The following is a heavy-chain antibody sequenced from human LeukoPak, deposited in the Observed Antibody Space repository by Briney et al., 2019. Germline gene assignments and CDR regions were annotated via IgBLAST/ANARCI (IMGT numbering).Heavy chain of an antibody. V-gene: IGHV3-33*01. Sequence: PGRSLRLSCAASGFTFSSYGMHWVRQAPGKGLEWVAVIWYDGSNEYYADSVKGRFTISRDNSKNTLYLQMNSLRAEDTAVYYCARASGGAYWGQGTLVTVSS. CDR2: IWYDGSNE. D-gene: IGHD3-16*01. CDR1: GFTFSSYG. J-gene: IGHJ4*02. CDR3: ARASGGAY.